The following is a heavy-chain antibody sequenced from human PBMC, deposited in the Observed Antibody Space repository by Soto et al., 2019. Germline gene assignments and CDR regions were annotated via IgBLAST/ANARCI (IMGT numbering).Heavy chain of an antibody. CDR1: GGTFSSYT. V-gene: IGHV1-69*02. Sequence: QVQLVQSGAEVKKPGSSVKVSCKASGGTFSSYTISWVRQAPGQGLEWMGRIIPILGIANYAQKFQGRVTITADKSTSTAYMELSSLRSEDTAVYYCSSHGAAGDAFDIWGQGTMVTVSS. CDR2: IIPILGIA. CDR3: SSHGAAGDAFDI. D-gene: IGHD6-13*01. J-gene: IGHJ3*02.